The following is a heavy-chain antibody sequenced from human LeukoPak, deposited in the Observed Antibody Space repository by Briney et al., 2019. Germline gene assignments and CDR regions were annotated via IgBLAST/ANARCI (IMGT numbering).Heavy chain of an antibody. V-gene: IGHV4-4*07. CDR1: GGSLSSYY. Sequence: SETLSLTCTVSGGSLSSYYWSWIRQPAGKGLEWIGRIYTSGSTNYNPSLKSRVTMSVDTSKNQFSLKLSSVTAADTAVYYCAREGSVDSSSEVGVDYWGQGTLVTVSS. D-gene: IGHD6-6*01. J-gene: IGHJ4*02. CDR3: AREGSVDSSSEVGVDY. CDR2: IYTSGST.